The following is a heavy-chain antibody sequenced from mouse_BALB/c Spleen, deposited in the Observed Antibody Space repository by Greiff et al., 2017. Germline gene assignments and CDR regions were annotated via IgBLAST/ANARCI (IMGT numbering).Heavy chain of an antibody. J-gene: IGHJ3*01. V-gene: IGHV1S81*02. CDR1: GYTFTSYY. CDR3: TRSYRYDDPWFAY. D-gene: IGHD2-14*01. Sequence: VKLQQPGAELVKPGASVKLSCKASGYTFTSYYMYWVKQRPGQGLEWIGGINPSNGGTNFNEKFKSKATLTVDKSSSTAYMQLSSLTSEDSAVYYCTRSYRYDDPWFAYWGQGTLVTVSA. CDR2: INPSNGGT.